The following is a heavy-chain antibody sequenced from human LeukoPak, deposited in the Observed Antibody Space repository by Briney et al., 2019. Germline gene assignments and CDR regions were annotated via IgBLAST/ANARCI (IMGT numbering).Heavy chain of an antibody. J-gene: IGHJ4*02. Sequence: GGSRTLAWAASGLSFGGYSISCVRQAPGEVLEWVSGISGSGDRTNYAGSVKAGFTTSRDNSMNTVYLQITRLRAEDTAVYYCAKGYRGYSSASIDYWGQGALVTVYS. CDR1: GLSFGGYS. V-gene: IGHV3-23*01. D-gene: IGHD6-19*01. CDR2: ISGSGDRT. CDR3: AKGYRGYSSASIDY.